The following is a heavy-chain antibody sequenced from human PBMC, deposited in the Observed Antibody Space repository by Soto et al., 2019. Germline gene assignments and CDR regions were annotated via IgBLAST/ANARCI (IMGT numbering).Heavy chain of an antibody. J-gene: IGHJ6*02. D-gene: IGHD6-13*01. CDR2: IYPGDSDT. Sequence: GESLKISCKGSGYSFTSYWIGWVRQMPGKGLEWMGIIYPGDSDTRYSPSFQGQVTISADKSISTAYLQWSSLKASDTAMYYCARPPRVEQARYYGMDVWGQGTTVTVSS. CDR1: GYSFTSYW. CDR3: ARPPRVEQARYYGMDV. V-gene: IGHV5-51*01.